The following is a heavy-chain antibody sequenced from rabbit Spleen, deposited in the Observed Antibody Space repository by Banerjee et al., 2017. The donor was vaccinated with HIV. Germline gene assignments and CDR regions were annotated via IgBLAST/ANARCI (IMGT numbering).Heavy chain of an antibody. CDR2: IDAGSSGFT. Sequence: QEQLVESGGGLVQPGGSLKLSCKASGFSFSEKEVMCWVRQAPGKGLEWIACIDAGSSGFTYFATWAKGRFTISKTSSTTVTLQMTRLTAADTATYFCARDTASSFSSYGMDLWGQGTLVTVS. CDR1: GFSFSEKEV. CDR3: ARDTASSFSSYGMDL. D-gene: IGHD8-1*01. J-gene: IGHJ6*01. V-gene: IGHV1S45*01.